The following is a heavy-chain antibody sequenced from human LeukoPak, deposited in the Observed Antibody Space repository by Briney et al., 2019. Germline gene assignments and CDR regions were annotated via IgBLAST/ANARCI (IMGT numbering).Heavy chain of an antibody. CDR3: ARDFRGYYGSGSLGG. CDR2: INSDGSST. V-gene: IGHV3-74*01. CDR1: GFTVSSYW. D-gene: IGHD3-10*01. Sequence: AGYLTLSCAAPGFTVSSYWMHWDRQAQGKGLVWVSRINSDGSSTSYEDSVKGRFTISRDNAKSTLYLQMNRLRGEGTAVYYCARDFRGYYGSGSLGGWGQGTLVTVSS. J-gene: IGHJ4*02.